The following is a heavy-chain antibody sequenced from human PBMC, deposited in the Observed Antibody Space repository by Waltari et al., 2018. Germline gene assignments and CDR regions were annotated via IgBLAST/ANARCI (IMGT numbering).Heavy chain of an antibody. D-gene: IGHD6-13*01. J-gene: IGHJ6*02. CDR2: INSDESDT. V-gene: IGHV3-74*01. Sequence: EEQLVESGGGFIQPGESLRVSCEVSGFTFRRSWLNWVGRARGRGRVWVERINSDESDTSYADSVKGRFTISRDNAKNTVYLQMKSLRAEDTAVYYCARVARKTYSSPVPEGDYYYGMDVWGLGTTVTVSS. CDR3: ARVARKTYSSPVPEGDYYYGMDV. CDR1: GFTFRRSW.